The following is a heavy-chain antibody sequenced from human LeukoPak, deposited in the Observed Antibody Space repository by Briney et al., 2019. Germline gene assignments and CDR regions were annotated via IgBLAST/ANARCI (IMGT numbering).Heavy chain of an antibody. J-gene: IGHJ4*02. CDR1: GFTFSSYG. CDR3: AKDTGSGYDYFSYYFDY. D-gene: IGHD5-12*01. Sequence: GGSLRLSCAASGFTFSSYGMSWVRQAPGKGLEWVSIISGTAFSTYYADSVRGRFTISRDNSKNALYLQMNSLRAEDTAVYYCAKDTGSGYDYFSYYFDYWGQGTLVTVSS. CDR2: ISGTAFST. V-gene: IGHV3-23*01.